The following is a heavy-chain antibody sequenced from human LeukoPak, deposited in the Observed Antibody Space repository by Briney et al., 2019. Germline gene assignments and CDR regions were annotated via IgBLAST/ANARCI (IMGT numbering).Heavy chain of an antibody. J-gene: IGHJ4*02. D-gene: IGHD3-22*01. CDR3: ARGGKFGYDSSGYRFFDY. V-gene: IGHV4-30-4*01. Sequence: SSETLSLTCTVSGGSISSGDYYWSWIRQPPGKGLEWIGYIYYSGSTYYNPSLKSRVTISVDTSKNQFSLKLSSVTAADTAVYYCARGGKFGYDSSGYRFFDYWGQGTLVTVSS. CDR1: GGSISSGDYY. CDR2: IYYSGST.